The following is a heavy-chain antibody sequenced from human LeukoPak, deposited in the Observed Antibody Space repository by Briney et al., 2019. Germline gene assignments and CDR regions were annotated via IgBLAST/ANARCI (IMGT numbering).Heavy chain of an antibody. CDR2: ISYDGSNK. D-gene: IGHD6-19*01. V-gene: IGHV3-30*01. CDR3: ARDGMIAVAVFYFDY. CDR1: GFTFSSYD. J-gene: IGHJ4*02. Sequence: GRSLRLSCGACGFTFSSYDMLWVRQAPGKGVEWVAVISYDGSNKYYADSVKGRFTISRDNSKNTLYLQMNSLRAEDTAVYYCARDGMIAVAVFYFDYWGQGTLVTVSS.